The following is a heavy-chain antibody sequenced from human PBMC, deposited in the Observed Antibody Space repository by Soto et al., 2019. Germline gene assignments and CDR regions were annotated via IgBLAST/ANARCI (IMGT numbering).Heavy chain of an antibody. CDR1: GYSFTSYW. D-gene: IGHD6-13*01. CDR2: IYPGDSDT. Sequence: GESLKISCKGSGYSFTSYWIGWVRQMPGKGLEWMGIIYPGDSDTRYSPSFQGQVTISADKSISTAYLQWSSLKASDTALYYCARTSAAGKNYNGMDVWAQGTTVTVSS. CDR3: ARTSAAGKNYNGMDV. J-gene: IGHJ6*02. V-gene: IGHV5-51*01.